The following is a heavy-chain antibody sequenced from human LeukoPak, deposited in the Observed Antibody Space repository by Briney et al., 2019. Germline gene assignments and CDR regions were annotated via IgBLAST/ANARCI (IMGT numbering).Heavy chain of an antibody. Sequence: SVKVSCKASGGTFSSYAISWVRQAPGQGLEWMGGFIPIFGTANYAQKFQGRVTITADESTSTAYMELSSLRSEDTAVYYCARVPWELLDPWYMDVWGKGTTVTVSS. D-gene: IGHD1-26*01. CDR1: GGTFSSYA. J-gene: IGHJ6*03. CDR2: FIPIFGTA. V-gene: IGHV1-69*13. CDR3: ARVPWELLDPWYMDV.